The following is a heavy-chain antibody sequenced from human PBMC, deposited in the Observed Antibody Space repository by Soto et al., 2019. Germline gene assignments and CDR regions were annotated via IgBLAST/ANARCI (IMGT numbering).Heavy chain of an antibody. CDR3: AKSSAQQQLAYYYYYGMDV. V-gene: IGHV3-23*01. CDR2: ISGSGGST. J-gene: IGHJ6*02. Sequence: GGSLRLSCAASGFTFSSYAMSWVRQAPGKGLEWVSAISGSGGSTYYADSVKGRFTISGDNSKNTLYLQMNSLRAEDTAVYYCAKSSAQQQLAYYYYYGMDVWGQGTTVTVSS. D-gene: IGHD6-13*01. CDR1: GFTFSSYA.